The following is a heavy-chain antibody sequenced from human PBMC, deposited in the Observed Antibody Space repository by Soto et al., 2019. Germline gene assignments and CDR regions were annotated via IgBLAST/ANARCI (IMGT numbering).Heavy chain of an antibody. CDR2: VNPNSGDT. Sequence: QVQLVQSGAEVKKPGASVKVSCKASGYTFTGHYMHWVRQAPGQGLEWMGWVNPNSGDTDYAQTFKGRVTMTRDTSTTTGYMELSSLRSDDTAVYYCARDLAALYDSSGYYLDFWVQGTLVTVSS. V-gene: IGHV1-2*02. D-gene: IGHD3-22*01. CDR1: GYTFTGHY. J-gene: IGHJ4*02. CDR3: ARDLAALYDSSGYYLDF.